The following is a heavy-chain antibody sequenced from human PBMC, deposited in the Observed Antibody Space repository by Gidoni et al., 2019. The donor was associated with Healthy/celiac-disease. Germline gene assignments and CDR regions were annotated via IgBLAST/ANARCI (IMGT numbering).Heavy chain of an antibody. V-gene: IGHV3-73*02. CDR2: IRSKANSYAT. D-gene: IGHD4-17*01. J-gene: IGHJ5*02. CDR1: GFTFRGSA. Sequence: EVKLVESGGGLVQPGGSLKLSCAASGFTFRGSAMHWVRQASGTGLEWVGRIRSKANSYATAHAASVKVRFTISRDDSKNTAYLQMNSLKTEDTAVYYRTRHTDYHNWFDPWGQGTLVTVSS. CDR3: TRHTDYHNWFDP.